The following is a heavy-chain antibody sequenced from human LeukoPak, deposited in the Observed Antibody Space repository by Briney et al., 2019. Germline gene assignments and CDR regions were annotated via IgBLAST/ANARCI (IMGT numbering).Heavy chain of an antibody. Sequence: SETLSLTCTVSGSSISSGSYYWGWIRQPPGKGLEWIGSIYYSGSTYYNPSLKSRVTISVDTSKSQFSLKLSSVTAADTAVYYCASPGGGPTKYWGQGTLVTVS. J-gene: IGHJ4*02. CDR3: ASPGGGPTKY. D-gene: IGHD3-16*01. V-gene: IGHV4-39*01. CDR2: IYYSGST. CDR1: GSSISSGSYY.